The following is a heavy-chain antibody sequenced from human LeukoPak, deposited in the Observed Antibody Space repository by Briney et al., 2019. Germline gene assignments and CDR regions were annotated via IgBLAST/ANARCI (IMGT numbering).Heavy chain of an antibody. CDR1: GFRFSDYA. J-gene: IGHJ4*02. CDR2: ISHNGGVT. CDR3: ARDEGHSTNWGLFDF. V-gene: IGHV3-30-3*01. D-gene: IGHD6-13*01. Sequence: GGSLRLSCAASGFRFSDYAVHWLRQAPGKGLEWVAIISHNGGVTDHTDSVKGRFSVSRDNSDYFLYLQMDNLRLDDTAVYYCARDEGHSTNWGLFDFWGQGSLVTVS.